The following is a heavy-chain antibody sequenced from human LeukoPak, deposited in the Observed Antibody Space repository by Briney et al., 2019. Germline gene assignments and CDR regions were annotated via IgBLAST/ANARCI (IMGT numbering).Heavy chain of an antibody. CDR3: ARDLGLLDY. Sequence: PSETLSLTCAVYGGSFSSYYWSWIRQPPGKGLEWIGYIYYSGSTNCNPSLKSRVTISVDTSKNQFSLKLSSVTAADTAVYYCARDLGLLDYWGQGTLVTVSS. CDR2: IYYSGST. V-gene: IGHV4-59*01. CDR1: GGSFSSYY. D-gene: IGHD3-16*01. J-gene: IGHJ4*02.